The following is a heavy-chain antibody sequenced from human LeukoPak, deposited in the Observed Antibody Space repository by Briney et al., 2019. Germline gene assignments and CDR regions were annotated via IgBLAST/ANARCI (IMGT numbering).Heavy chain of an antibody. Sequence: PSQTLPLTCTVSGGSISSGSYYWSWIRQPAGKGLEWIGHIYTSGSTKYNPSLKSRVTISADTSKNQFSLKLSSVTAADTAVYYCARDFVIAATTEYFQYWGQGTLVTVSS. CDR2: IYTSGST. D-gene: IGHD6-13*01. CDR3: ARDFVIAATTEYFQY. CDR1: GGSISSGSYY. J-gene: IGHJ1*01. V-gene: IGHV4-61*09.